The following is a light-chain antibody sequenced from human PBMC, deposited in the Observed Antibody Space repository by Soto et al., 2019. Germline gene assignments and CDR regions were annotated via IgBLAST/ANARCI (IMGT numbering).Light chain of an antibody. CDR1: QSVSSW. J-gene: IGKJ1*01. CDR2: EAS. Sequence: DIKVTQSPSTLCASVGDRVTIXWRASQSVSSWLARYQQKPGKAPKLLIYEASSLESGVPSRFSGSGSGTEFTLTISSLQPDDFATYYCQQYNSYSWTFGQGTKVDIK. CDR3: QQYNSYSWT. V-gene: IGKV1-5*03.